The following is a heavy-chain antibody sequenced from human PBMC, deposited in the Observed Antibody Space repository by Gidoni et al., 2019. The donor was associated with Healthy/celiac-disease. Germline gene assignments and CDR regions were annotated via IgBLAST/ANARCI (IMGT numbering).Heavy chain of an antibody. Sequence: QVQLVQSGAEVKKPGSSVQGSCKASGYTFTSSYMHWVRQAPGQGREWMGIINPSGGSTSYAQKFQGRVTMTRDTSTSTVYMELSSLRSEDTAVYYCARTEEWLLHYFDYWGQGTLVTVSS. D-gene: IGHD3-3*01. J-gene: IGHJ4*02. CDR3: ARTEEWLLHYFDY. V-gene: IGHV1-46*01. CDR2: INPSGGST. CDR1: GYTFTSSY.